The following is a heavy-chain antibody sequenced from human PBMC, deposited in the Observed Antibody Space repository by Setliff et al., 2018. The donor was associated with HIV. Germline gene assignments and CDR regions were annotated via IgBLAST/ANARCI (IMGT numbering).Heavy chain of an antibody. V-gene: IGHV3-7*03. CDR1: GFTFSSYW. Sequence: GGSLRLSCAASGFTFSSYWMSWVRQAPGKGLEWVANINEDGSDKYYVDSAKGRFTISRDNAKNSLYLQMNSLRAEDTAIYYCASSRPPDDSSGFLDHWGQGTLVTVSS. CDR3: ASSRPPDDSSGFLDH. CDR2: INEDGSDK. D-gene: IGHD3-22*01. J-gene: IGHJ4*02.